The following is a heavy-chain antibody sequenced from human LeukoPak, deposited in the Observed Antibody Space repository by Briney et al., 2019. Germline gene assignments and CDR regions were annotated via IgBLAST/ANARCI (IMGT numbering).Heavy chain of an antibody. V-gene: IGHV4-4*07. CDR2: IYTSGST. Sequence: SETLSLTCTVSGGSISGYYWSWLRQPAGKGLEWIGRIYTSGSTNYNPSLKSRVTMSVDTSKNQFYLKLNSVTAADTAVYYCARRRSGSYFDYWGQGTLVTVSS. D-gene: IGHD1-26*01. CDR3: ARRRSGSYFDY. CDR1: GGSISGYY. J-gene: IGHJ4*02.